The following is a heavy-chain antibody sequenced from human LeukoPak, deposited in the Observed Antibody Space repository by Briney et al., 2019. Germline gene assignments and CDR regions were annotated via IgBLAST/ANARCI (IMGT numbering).Heavy chain of an antibody. V-gene: IGHV3-53*01. J-gene: IGHJ4*02. CDR3: AREGYYDY. Sequence: GGSLRLSCAVSVFTVSTSYISWVRQAPWKGLEWVSVIYSGGSTDYADSVKGRFTLSRDNSKNTLYLQMDSLRVEDTAVYYCAREGYYDYWGQGTLVTVSS. CDR2: IYSGGST. CDR1: VFTVSTSY.